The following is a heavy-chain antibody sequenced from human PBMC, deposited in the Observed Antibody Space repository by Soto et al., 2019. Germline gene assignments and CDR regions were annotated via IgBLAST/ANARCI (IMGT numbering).Heavy chain of an antibody. CDR3: AKDLGYSYGGFFDY. CDR2: VSSAGSTK. J-gene: IGHJ4*02. CDR1: GFIFSNYG. Sequence: SLRLSCAASGFIFSNYGMHWVRQAQGKGLEWVAVVSSAGSTKYYADSVKGRFTISRDNSKNTVFLQMNSLRAEDTAVYYCAKDLGYSYGGFFDYWGQGTLVTVSS. V-gene: IGHV3-30*18. D-gene: IGHD5-18*01.